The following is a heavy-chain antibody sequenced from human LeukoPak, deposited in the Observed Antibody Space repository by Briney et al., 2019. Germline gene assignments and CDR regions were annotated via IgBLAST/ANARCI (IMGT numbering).Heavy chain of an antibody. CDR3: AKARGAVLLWFGERGSALDV. CDR1: GFTFDDYA. CDR2: ISWNSGSI. D-gene: IGHD3-10*01. V-gene: IGHV3-9*03. J-gene: IGHJ6*04. Sequence: PGRSLRLSCAASGFTFDDYAMHWVRQAPGKGLEWVSGISWNSGSIGYADSVKGRFTISRDNAKNSLYLQMNSLRAEDMTLYYCAKARGAVLLWFGERGSALDVWGKGTTVTVSS.